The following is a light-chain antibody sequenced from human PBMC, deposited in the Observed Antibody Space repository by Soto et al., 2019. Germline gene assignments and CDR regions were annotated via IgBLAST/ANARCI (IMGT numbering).Light chain of an antibody. J-gene: IGKJ5*01. CDR2: DAS. CDR3: QQHDDLPT. Sequence: DIQIAQSPSSLSASVGDSVTITCRASQGISIYLNWFQQKPGKAPKLLIYDASNLQTVVPSRFSGSGSGTDFTLVISRLQPEDIATYYCQQHDDLPTLGQGTRLEIK. CDR1: QGISIY. V-gene: IGKV1-33*01.